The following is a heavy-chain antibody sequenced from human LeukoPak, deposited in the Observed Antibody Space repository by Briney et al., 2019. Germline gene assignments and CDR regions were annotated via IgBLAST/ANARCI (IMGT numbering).Heavy chain of an antibody. Sequence: PSETLSLTCTVSGGSISSSTYYWGWIRQPPGKGLEWIGSIYYSGSTYYNPSLKSRVTISVDTSKNQFSLKLSSVTAADTAVYYCAREWGGIASHERRLFYYFDYWGQGALVTVSS. CDR1: GGSISSSTYY. D-gene: IGHD6-13*01. V-gene: IGHV4-39*07. J-gene: IGHJ4*02. CDR2: IYYSGST. CDR3: AREWGGIASHERRLFYYFDY.